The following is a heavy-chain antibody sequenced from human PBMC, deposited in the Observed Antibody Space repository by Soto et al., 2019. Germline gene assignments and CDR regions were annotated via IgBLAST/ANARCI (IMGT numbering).Heavy chain of an antibody. CDR1: GFTFSSYA. V-gene: IGHV3-30-3*01. CDR3: ARGAREDIAVVVGARPGEYGVDV. J-gene: IGHJ6*01. CDR2: ISDDGSNK. Sequence: QVQLVESGGGVVQPGRSLRLSCAASGFTFSSYAMHWVRQAPGKGLECVAVISDDGSNKFYRDSVKGRFTISRDNSKNTLYLQINSLRYEDTAVYYCARGAREDIAVVVGARPGEYGVDVWGQGTTVTVSS. D-gene: IGHD2-15*01.